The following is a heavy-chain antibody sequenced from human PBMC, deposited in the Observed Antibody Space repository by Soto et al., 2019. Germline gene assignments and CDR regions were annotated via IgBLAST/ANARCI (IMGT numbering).Heavy chain of an antibody. J-gene: IGHJ4*02. CDR2: ISSSTTTI. D-gene: IGHD1-26*01. Sequence: EVQLVESGGALVQPGGSLRLSCAASGFTFSIYSMNWVRQAPGKGLEWISYISSSTTTIYYADSVRGRFTISRDSAKLYLQMNSLRAEDTAVYYCARCGARPCGGSDYWGQGTLVTVSS. V-gene: IGHV3-48*01. CDR3: ARCGARPCGGSDY. CDR1: GFTFSIYS.